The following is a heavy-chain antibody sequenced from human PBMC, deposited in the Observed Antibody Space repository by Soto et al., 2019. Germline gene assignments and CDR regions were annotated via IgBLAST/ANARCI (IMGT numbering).Heavy chain of an antibody. Sequence: NPSDTLSLTCTFCGGSISSYYWSWIRQPPGKGLEWIGYIYYSGSTNYNPSLKSRVTISVDTSRNQFSLRLRSASAADTAVYYCARANYFDYWGQGTLVTVSS. CDR1: GGSISSYY. V-gene: IGHV4-59*01. CDR3: ARANYFDY. CDR2: IYYSGST. J-gene: IGHJ4*02.